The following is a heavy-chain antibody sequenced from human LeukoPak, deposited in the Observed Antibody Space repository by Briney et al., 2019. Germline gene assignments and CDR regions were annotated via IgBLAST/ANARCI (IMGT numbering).Heavy chain of an antibody. CDR1: GFSFSDYY. V-gene: IGHV3-11*01. J-gene: IGHJ6*02. D-gene: IGHD5-24*01. CDR3: ARADGYNPIYYYYGMDV. Sequence: PGGSLRLSCAASGFSFSDYYMSWIRQAPGKGLEWVSYISSSGGNIYYADSVKGRFTISRDNAKNSLYLQMNSLRAEVTAVYYCARADGYNPIYYYYGMDVWGQGTTVTVSS. CDR2: ISSSGGNI.